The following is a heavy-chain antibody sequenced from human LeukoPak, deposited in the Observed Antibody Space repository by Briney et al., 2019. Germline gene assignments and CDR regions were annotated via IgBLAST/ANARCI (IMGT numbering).Heavy chain of an antibody. CDR2: IYYSGST. Sequence: NPSETLSLTCTVSGGSISSYYWSWLRQPPGKGLEWIGYIYYSGSTNYNPSLKSRVTISVDTSNNQFSLKLSSVTAADTAVYYCARVKRGIEQPFDYWGQGTLVTVSS. D-gene: IGHD6-13*01. J-gene: IGHJ4*02. V-gene: IGHV4-59*08. CDR1: GGSISSYY. CDR3: ARVKRGIEQPFDY.